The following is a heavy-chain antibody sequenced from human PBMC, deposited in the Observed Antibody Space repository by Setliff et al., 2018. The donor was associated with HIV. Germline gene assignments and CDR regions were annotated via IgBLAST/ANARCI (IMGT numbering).Heavy chain of an antibody. J-gene: IGHJ5*02. V-gene: IGHV4-31*03. CDR1: GGSINRGGLY. CDR3: ARDLGGSLVRGWFDP. Sequence: SETLSLTCTVSGGSINRGGLYWNWIRQYPGKGLEWIGYIYSSGGTYYNPSLKSRVVISVDTSKNQFSLRLRSVTAADTAVYSCARDLGGSLVRGWFDPWGQGTLVTVSS. D-gene: IGHD3-16*01. CDR2: IYSSGGT.